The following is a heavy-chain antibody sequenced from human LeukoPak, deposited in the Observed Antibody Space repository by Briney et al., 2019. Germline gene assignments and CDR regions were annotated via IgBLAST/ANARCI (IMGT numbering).Heavy chain of an antibody. J-gene: IGHJ6*04. CDR3: ASATLYYYYGMDV. Sequence: SETLSLTCAVSGGSISSSNWWSWVRQPPGKGLEWIGEIYHSGSPNYNPSLKSRVTISVDKSKSQFSLKLSSVTAAGTAVYYCASATLYYYYGMDVWGKGTTVTVSS. CDR1: GGSISSSNW. CDR2: IYHSGSP. V-gene: IGHV4-4*02.